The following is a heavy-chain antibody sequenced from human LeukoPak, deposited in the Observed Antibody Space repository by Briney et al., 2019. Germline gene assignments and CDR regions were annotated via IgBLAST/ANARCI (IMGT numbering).Heavy chain of an antibody. Sequence: SETLSLTCTVSGGSISSGGYYWSWIRQHPGKGLEWIGYIYYSGSTYYNPSLKSRVTISVDASKNQFSLKLSSVTAADTAVYYCARDPGKYCSSTSCYAGGAFDIWGQGTMVTVSS. J-gene: IGHJ3*02. D-gene: IGHD2-2*01. V-gene: IGHV4-31*03. CDR2: IYYSGST. CDR1: GGSISSGGYY. CDR3: ARDPGKYCSSTSCYAGGAFDI.